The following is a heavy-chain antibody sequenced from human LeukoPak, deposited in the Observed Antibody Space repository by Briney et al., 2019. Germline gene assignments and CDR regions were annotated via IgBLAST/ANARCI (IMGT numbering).Heavy chain of an antibody. D-gene: IGHD2-15*01. CDR3: ARDLYCSGGSCLYYFDY. J-gene: IGHJ4*02. Sequence: ASVKVSCKASGYTFTSYYMHWVRQAPGQGLEWMGIINSSGGSTSYAQKFQGRVTMTRDTSTSTVYMELSSLRSEDTAVYYCARDLYCSGGSCLYYFDYWGQGTLVTVPS. V-gene: IGHV1-46*03. CDR1: GYTFTSYY. CDR2: INSSGGST.